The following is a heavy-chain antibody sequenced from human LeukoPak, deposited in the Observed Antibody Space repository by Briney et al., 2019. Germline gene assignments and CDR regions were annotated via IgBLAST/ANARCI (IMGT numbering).Heavy chain of an antibody. D-gene: IGHD6-13*01. J-gene: IGHJ4*02. CDR2: ISSSSSYI. CDR1: GFTFSSYS. V-gene: IGHV3-21*01. Sequence: GGSLRLSCAASGFTFSSYSMNWVRQAPGKGLEWVSSISSSSSYIYYADSVKGRFTISRDNAKNSLYLQMNSLRAEDTAVYYCASGLAAGPRFDYWGQGTLVTVSS. CDR3: ASGLAAGPRFDY.